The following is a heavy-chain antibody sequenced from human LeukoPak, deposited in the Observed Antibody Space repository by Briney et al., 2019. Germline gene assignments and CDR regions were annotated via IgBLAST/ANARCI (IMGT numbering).Heavy chain of an antibody. D-gene: IGHD5-18*01. Sequence: WASLKLSCTASGYTFTGYYMHWVRQAPGQGLEWMSWINPNSGGTNYAQKFQGRVTMTRDTSISTAYMELSRLRSDDTAVYYCARERSGYSYGNYYYGMDVWGQGTTVTVSS. CDR2: INPNSGGT. CDR3: ARERSGYSYGNYYYGMDV. CDR1: GYTFTGYY. J-gene: IGHJ6*02. V-gene: IGHV1-2*02.